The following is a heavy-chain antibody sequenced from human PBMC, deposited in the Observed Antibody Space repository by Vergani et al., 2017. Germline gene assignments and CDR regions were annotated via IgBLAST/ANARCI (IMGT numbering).Heavy chain of an antibody. CDR1: GYTFTSYY. J-gene: IGHJ3*02. CDR2: INPSGGST. Sequence: QVQLVQSGAEVKKPGASVKVSCKASGYTFTSYYMHWVRQAPGQGLERMGIINPSGGSTSYAQKFQGRVTITADKSTSTAYMELSSLRSEDTAVYYCARGMKEYSSSSSAFDIWGQGTMVTVSS. D-gene: IGHD6-6*01. V-gene: IGHV1-46*01. CDR3: ARGMKEYSSSSSAFDI.